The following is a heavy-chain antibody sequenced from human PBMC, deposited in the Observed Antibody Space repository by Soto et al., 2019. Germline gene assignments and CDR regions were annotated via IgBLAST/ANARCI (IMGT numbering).Heavy chain of an antibody. CDR2: INPNGGST. J-gene: IGHJ4*02. Sequence: QVQLVQSGAEVKRPGASVKVSCKASGYTFTTYYMHWVRQAPGQGLEWLGIINPNGGSTTYAQKFQGRVTMTRDTHTSTVYWELSSLRSEDTAVYYCARAGYCSGGTCFHGNCDYWGQGTLVTVSA. D-gene: IGHD2-15*01. CDR3: ARAGYCSGGTCFHGNCDY. CDR1: GYTFTTYY. V-gene: IGHV1-46*01.